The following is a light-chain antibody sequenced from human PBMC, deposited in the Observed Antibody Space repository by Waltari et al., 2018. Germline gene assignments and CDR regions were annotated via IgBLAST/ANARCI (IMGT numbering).Light chain of an antibody. J-gene: IGKJ3*01. CDR1: QSLLHSDGYNY. CDR2: LGF. V-gene: IGKV2-28*01. CDR3: MQPLKTPHT. Sequence: DIVLTQSPLSLPVTPGESASISCRSSQSLLHSDGYNYVDWYVQKPGQSPQLLIYLGFNRASGGPDRFSGSGSGTDFTPKITRGGTEDGGGYYRMQPLKTPHTFGPGTKLDIK.